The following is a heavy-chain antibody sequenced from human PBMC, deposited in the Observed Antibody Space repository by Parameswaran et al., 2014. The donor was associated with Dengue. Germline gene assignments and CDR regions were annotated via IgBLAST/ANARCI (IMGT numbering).Heavy chain of an antibody. Sequence: RWIRQPPGKGLEWIGYMYYSGSTNYNPSLKSRVTILVDASKNQFSLKLSSVTAADTSVYYCARRAYGDYYFDYWGQGTLVTVSS. CDR2: MYYSGST. J-gene: IGHJ4*02. CDR3: ARRAYGDYYFDY. D-gene: IGHD4-17*01. V-gene: IGHV4-59*08.